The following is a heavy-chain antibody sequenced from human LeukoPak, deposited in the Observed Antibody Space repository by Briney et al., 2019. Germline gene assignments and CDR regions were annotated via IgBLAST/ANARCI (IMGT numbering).Heavy chain of an antibody. J-gene: IGHJ4*02. D-gene: IGHD3-10*01. CDR2: ISYDGSNK. V-gene: IGHV3-30*04. CDR1: GFTFSSYA. CDR3: AKWFWFGELDY. Sequence: PGGSLRLSCAASGFTFSSYAMHWVRQAPGKGLEWVAVISYDGSNKYYADSVKGRFTISRDNSKNTLYLQMNSLRAEDTAVYYCAKWFWFGELDYWGQGTLVTVSS.